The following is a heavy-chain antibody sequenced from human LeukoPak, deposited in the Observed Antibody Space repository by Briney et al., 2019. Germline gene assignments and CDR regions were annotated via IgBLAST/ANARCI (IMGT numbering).Heavy chain of an antibody. Sequence: PSETLSLTCAVYGGSFSGYYWSWIRQPPGKGLEWIGEINHSGSTNYNPSLKSRVTMSVDTSKNQFSLKLSSVTAADTAVYYCASSSNYYGSGSYFVWGQGTLVTVSS. CDR2: INHSGST. V-gene: IGHV4-34*01. CDR1: GGSFSGYY. J-gene: IGHJ4*02. CDR3: ASSSNYYGSGSYFV. D-gene: IGHD3-10*01.